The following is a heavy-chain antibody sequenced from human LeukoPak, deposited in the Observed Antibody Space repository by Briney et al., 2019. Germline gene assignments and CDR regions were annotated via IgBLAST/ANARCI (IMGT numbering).Heavy chain of an antibody. CDR2: VNSDESRT. V-gene: IGHV3-74*01. J-gene: IGHJ6*02. CDR1: GFIFSTYW. D-gene: IGHD3-10*01. CDR3: AREYGSGTYYGMDV. Sequence: GGSLRLSCAASGFIFSTYWMHWVRQAPGKGLVWVSRVNSDESRTSYADSVKGRFTISRDNAKNTLYLQMNSLRAEDTAVHYCAREYGSGTYYGMDVWGQGTTATVSS.